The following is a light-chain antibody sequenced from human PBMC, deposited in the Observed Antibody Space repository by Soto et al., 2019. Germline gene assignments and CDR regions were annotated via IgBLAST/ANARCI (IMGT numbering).Light chain of an antibody. J-gene: IGKJ4*01. Sequence: DIQMTQSPSSLSASVGDRVTITGRASQGISNNLAWFQQKPGKAPTSLIYAASSLQSGGPSKFSGSGSGTDFTLTINSLQPEDFVTYYCQHYNGYPLTFGRGTKVEIK. CDR2: AAS. CDR1: QGISNN. V-gene: IGKV1-16*02. CDR3: QHYNGYPLT.